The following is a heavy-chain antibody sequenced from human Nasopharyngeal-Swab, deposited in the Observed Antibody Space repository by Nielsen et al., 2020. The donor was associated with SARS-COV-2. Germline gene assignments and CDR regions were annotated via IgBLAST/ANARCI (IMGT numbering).Heavy chain of an antibody. Sequence: SETLSLTCSVYGGSFSGFSWSWVRQTPRKGLEWIGALSHRGGTNFNPSLKSRVTMSVDTSKNQFSLNLISVSAADTAVYYCARGFRPSKFFSVSGFGSYFYFYMDVWGKGTTVSVSS. D-gene: IGHD3-10*01. CDR3: ARGFRPSKFFSVSGFGSYFYFYMDV. CDR2: LSHRGGT. J-gene: IGHJ6*03. V-gene: IGHV4-34*01. CDR1: GGSFSGFS.